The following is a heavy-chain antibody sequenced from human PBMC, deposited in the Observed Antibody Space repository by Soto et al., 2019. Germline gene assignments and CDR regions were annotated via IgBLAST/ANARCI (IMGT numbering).Heavy chain of an antibody. CDR1: GGSFSGYY. V-gene: IGHV4-34*01. CDR3: ARRNYFYALDV. J-gene: IGHJ6*02. CDR2: INYSGST. Sequence: PSETVSLTCAVSGGSFSGYYWGWVRQPPGKGLEWVGEINYSGSTNYNPSLKRRVTISVDTSKNQVSLKVTSVTAADTAMYYCARRNYFYALDVWGQGTTVTVSS.